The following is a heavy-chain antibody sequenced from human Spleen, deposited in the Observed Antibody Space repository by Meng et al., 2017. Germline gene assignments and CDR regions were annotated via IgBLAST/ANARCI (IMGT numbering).Heavy chain of an antibody. V-gene: IGHV4-39*01. CDR1: GGSISTSGYY. CDR2: IGHSGFT. J-gene: IGHJ5*02. Sequence: QVQLQESGPGLVKPSEALSLTCSVSGGSISTSGYYWGWIRQPPGKGLEWIGSIGHSGFTYYTPSLKSRVTVSIDTSRNQFSLWLTSVTAADTAVYYCARGPGILDPWGQGTLVTVSS. CDR3: ARGPGILDP.